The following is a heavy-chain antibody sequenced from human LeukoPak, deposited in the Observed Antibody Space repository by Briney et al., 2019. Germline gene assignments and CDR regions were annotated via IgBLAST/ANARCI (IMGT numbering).Heavy chain of an antibody. Sequence: GASVKVSCKASGYTFSSYAISWVRQAPGQGLEWMGGIIPIFGTANYAQKFQGRVTITADESTSTAYMELSSLRSGDTAVYYCARGYNYYGSGSSVQDYWGQGTLVTVSS. CDR2: IIPIFGTA. J-gene: IGHJ4*02. V-gene: IGHV1-69*13. D-gene: IGHD3-10*01. CDR3: ARGYNYYGSGSSVQDY. CDR1: GYTFSSYA.